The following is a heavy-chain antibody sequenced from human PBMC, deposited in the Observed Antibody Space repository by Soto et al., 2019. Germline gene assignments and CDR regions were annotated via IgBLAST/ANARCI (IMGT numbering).Heavy chain of an antibody. J-gene: IGHJ4*02. CDR1: GGSISSGGYS. Sequence: SETLSLTCAVSGGSISSGGYSWSWIRQPPGKGLEWIGYMYHSGSTYYNPSLKSRVTISVDTSKNQFSLKLSSVTAADTAVYYCASNQLLWFGELLPHYWGQGTLVTVSS. V-gene: IGHV4-30-2*01. CDR3: ASNQLLWFGELLPHY. D-gene: IGHD3-10*01. CDR2: MYHSGST.